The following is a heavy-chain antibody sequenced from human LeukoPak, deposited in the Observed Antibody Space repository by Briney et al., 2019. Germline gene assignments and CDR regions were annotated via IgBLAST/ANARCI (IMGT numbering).Heavy chain of an antibody. J-gene: IGHJ4*02. CDR1: GFTFSGNW. CDR3: AKDRPLATGTYFFDS. CDR2: MNEDGSET. V-gene: IGHV3-7*01. D-gene: IGHD1-1*01. Sequence: PGGSLRLSCAASGFTFSGNWMSWVRQAPGKGLEWVANMNEDGSETYYVASVKGRFTISRDNAMNSLYLQMNSLTAEDTAVYYCAKDRPLATGTYFFDSWGQGTLVTVSS.